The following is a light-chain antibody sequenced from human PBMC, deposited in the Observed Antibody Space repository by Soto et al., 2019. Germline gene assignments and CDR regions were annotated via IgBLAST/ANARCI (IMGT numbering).Light chain of an antibody. Sequence: DIVMTQSPLSLPVTPGEPASISCRSSQSLLHSNGYNYLDWYLQKPGQSPQLLIYLGSNRASGVPDRFSGSGSGTDFTLKISRVEAEDVGVYYCMPALQTPTFGPGTKVDIK. V-gene: IGKV2-28*01. J-gene: IGKJ3*01. CDR2: LGS. CDR3: MPALQTPT. CDR1: QSLLHSNGYNY.